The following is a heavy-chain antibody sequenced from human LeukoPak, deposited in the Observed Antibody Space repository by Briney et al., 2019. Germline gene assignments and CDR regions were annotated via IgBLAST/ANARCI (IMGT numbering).Heavy chain of an antibody. CDR3: TTDLPGYDSSEDYFDY. CDR2: IKSKTDGGTT. D-gene: IGHD3-22*01. CDR1: GFTFRSNW. Sequence: GGSLRLSCGASGFTFRSNWMSWVRQAPGKGLEWVGRIKSKTDGGTTDYAAPAKGRFTISRDDSKNTLYLQMNSLKTEDTAVYYCTTDLPGYDSSEDYFDYWGQGTLVTVSS. J-gene: IGHJ4*02. V-gene: IGHV3-15*01.